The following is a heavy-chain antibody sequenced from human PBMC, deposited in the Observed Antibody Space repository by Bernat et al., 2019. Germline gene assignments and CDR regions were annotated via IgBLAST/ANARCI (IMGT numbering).Heavy chain of an antibody. J-gene: IGHJ4*02. V-gene: IGHV1-46*01. Sequence: QVQLVQSGAEVKKPGASVKVSCKASGYTFTSYYMHWVRQAPGQGLEWMGIINPSGGSTSYAQKFQGRVTMTRDTSTSTVYMELSSLRSEDTAVYYYARDGVGYYGSGSYVPYWGQGTLVTVSS. CDR2: INPSGGST. D-gene: IGHD3-10*01. CDR3: ARDGVGYYGSGSYVPY. CDR1: GYTFTSYY.